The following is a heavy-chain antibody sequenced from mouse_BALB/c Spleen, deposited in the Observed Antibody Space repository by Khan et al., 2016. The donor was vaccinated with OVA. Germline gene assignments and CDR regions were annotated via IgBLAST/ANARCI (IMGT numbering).Heavy chain of an antibody. CDR3: AREAYRYDEYYFDY. Sequence: EVELVESGGGSVKPGGSLKLSCAVSGFTFSSYVMSWIRQTPEKRLEWVASISSGGSTYYPDSVKGRFTISRDNARNVVYLQMISLRSEDMAMYYCAREAYRYDEYYFDYWGQGTTRTVSS. CDR1: GFTFSSYV. D-gene: IGHD2-14*01. CDR2: ISSGGST. V-gene: IGHV5-6-5*01. J-gene: IGHJ2*01.